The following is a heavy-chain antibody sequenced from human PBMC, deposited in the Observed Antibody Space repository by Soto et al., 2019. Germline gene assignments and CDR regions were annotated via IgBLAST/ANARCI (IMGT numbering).Heavy chain of an antibody. CDR1: GGSISSYY. D-gene: IGHD3-10*01. CDR3: ARTGGMVRGVWNYYYYGMDV. CDR2: IYYSGST. V-gene: IGHV4-59*08. J-gene: IGHJ6*02. Sequence: SETLSLTCTVSGGSISSYYWSWIRQPPGKGLEWIGYIYYSGSTNYNPSLKSRVTISVDTSKNQFSLKLSSVTAADTAVYYCARTGGMVRGVWNYYYYGMDVWGQGTTVTVSS.